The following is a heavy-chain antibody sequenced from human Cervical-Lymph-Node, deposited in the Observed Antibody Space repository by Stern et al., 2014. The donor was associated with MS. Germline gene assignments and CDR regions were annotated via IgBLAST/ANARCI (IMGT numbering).Heavy chain of an antibody. V-gene: IGHV1-69*01. CDR3: ASSVGELIPEAV. Sequence: VQLVESGAEVKQPGSSVRVSCKASGGTFSSFAISWVRQAPGQGLEWMGGIIPMFGTANYAQKFQGRVTITADDSTTTAYMEVNSLRSEDTAVYYCASSVGELIPEAVWGQGTTVTV. D-gene: IGHD3-10*01. J-gene: IGHJ6*02. CDR1: GGTFSSFA. CDR2: IIPMFGTA.